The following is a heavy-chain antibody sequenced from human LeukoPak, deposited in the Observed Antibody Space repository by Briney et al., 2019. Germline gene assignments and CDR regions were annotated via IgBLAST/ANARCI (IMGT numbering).Heavy chain of an antibody. CDR1: GYTFTGYY. V-gene: IGHV1-2*02. CDR3: ARGSYSYDNYYYMDV. D-gene: IGHD5-18*01. J-gene: IGHJ6*03. Sequence: ASVKVSCKASGYTFTGYYMHWVRQAPGQGPEWMGWINPNSGGTNYAQKFQGRVTMTRDTSISTAYMELSRLRSDDTAVYYCARGSYSYDNYYYMDVWGKGTTVTVSS. CDR2: INPNSGGT.